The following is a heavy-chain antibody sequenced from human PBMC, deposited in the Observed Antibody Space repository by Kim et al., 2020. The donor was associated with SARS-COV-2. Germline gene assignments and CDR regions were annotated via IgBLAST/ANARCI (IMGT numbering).Heavy chain of an antibody. J-gene: IGHJ6*02. Sequence: GGSLRLSCAASGFTFSSYSMNWVRQAPGKGLEWVSSISSSSSYIYYADSVKGRFTISRDNAKNSLYLQMNSLRAEDTAVYYCARDQVDSGSYYYYGMDVWGQGTTVTVSS. D-gene: IGHD1-26*01. CDR3: ARDQVDSGSYYYYGMDV. CDR2: ISSSSSYI. CDR1: GFTFSSYS. V-gene: IGHV3-21*01.